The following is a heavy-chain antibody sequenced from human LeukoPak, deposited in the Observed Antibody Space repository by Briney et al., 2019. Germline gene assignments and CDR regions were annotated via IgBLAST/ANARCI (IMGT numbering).Heavy chain of an antibody. CDR3: TTGGSYLFDY. D-gene: IGHD1-1*01. V-gene: IGHV3-74*01. CDR1: GFTFSTYW. CDR2: IDGEGSVT. Sequence: PGGSLRLSCAASGFTFSTYWMHWVRQAPGKGLVWVSRIDGEGSVTKYTDSVKGRFTISRDNAKNTVYLQMNSLRAEDTAVYYCTTGGSYLFDYWGQGTLVTVSS. J-gene: IGHJ4*02.